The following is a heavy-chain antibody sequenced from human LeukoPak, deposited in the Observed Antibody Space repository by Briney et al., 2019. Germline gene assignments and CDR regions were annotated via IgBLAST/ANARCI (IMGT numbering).Heavy chain of an antibody. Sequence: GGSLRLSCAASAFTFSIYAMSWVRQAPGKGLGWVSTINGSGGSTHYADSVKGRFTISRDNSKNTLYLQMNSLRAEDTAVYYCAKDLPLNYYGSGSYYNPFYDYWGQGTLVTVSS. D-gene: IGHD3-10*01. V-gene: IGHV3-23*01. CDR3: AKDLPLNYYGSGSYYNPFYDY. CDR2: INGSGGST. J-gene: IGHJ4*02. CDR1: AFTFSIYA.